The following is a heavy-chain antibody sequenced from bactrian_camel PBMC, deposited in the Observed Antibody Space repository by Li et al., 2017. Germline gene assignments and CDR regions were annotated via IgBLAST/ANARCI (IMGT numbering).Heavy chain of an antibody. J-gene: IGHJ4*01. CDR3: YAEGGP. V-gene: IGHV3S53*01. Sequence: HVQLVESGGGSVQEAGGSLTLSCSVPKSTSDICGMDWYREAPGKQREWVSSIAIDGTASYSRSVKGRFTISRDIAKRTMYLQMNNLKVEDTGLYLCYAEGGPRGQGTQVTVS. CDR1: KSTSDICG. CDR2: IAIDGTA.